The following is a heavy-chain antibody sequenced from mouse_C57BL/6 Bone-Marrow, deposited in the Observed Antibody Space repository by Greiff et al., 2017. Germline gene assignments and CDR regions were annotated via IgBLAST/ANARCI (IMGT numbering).Heavy chain of an antibody. Sequence: VQLQQSGAELVRPGASVKLSCTASGFNIKDDYMHWVKQRPEQGLEGIGWIDPENGDTEYASKFQGKATITADTSSNTAYLQLSSLTSEDTAVYYCTTHDGYSYYFDYWGQGTTLTVSS. CDR2: IDPENGDT. CDR1: GFNIKDDY. D-gene: IGHD2-3*01. J-gene: IGHJ2*01. CDR3: TTHDGYSYYFDY. V-gene: IGHV14-4*01.